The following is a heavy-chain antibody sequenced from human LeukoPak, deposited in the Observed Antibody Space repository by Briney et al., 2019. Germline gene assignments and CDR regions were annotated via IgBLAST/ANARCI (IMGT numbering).Heavy chain of an antibody. CDR1: GGSVSSGSYY. Sequence: SETLSLTCTVSGGSVSSGSYYWSWIRQPPGKGLEWIGYIYYSGSTNYNPSLKSRVTISVDTSKNQFSLKLSSVTAADTAVYYCARGAYYYYYGMDVWGQGTTVTVSS. CDR3: ARGAYYYYYGMDV. J-gene: IGHJ6*02. CDR2: IYYSGST. V-gene: IGHV4-61*01.